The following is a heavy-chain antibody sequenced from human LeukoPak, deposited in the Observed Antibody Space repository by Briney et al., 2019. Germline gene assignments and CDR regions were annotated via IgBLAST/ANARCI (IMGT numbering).Heavy chain of an antibody. CDR2: IVPVLGTT. Sequence: SVKVSCKASGGTSSTYAFSWVRQAPGQGLEWMGGIVPVLGTTHYAQKFQGRVTITADESTNTAYMELSSLRSEDTAVYYCARAILKGDYYDAFDIWGQGTMVTVSS. CDR3: ARAILKGDYYDAFDI. J-gene: IGHJ3*02. D-gene: IGHD4/OR15-4a*01. V-gene: IGHV1-69*01. CDR1: GGTSSTYA.